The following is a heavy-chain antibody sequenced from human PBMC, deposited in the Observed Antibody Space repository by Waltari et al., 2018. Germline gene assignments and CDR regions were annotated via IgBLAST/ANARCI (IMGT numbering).Heavy chain of an antibody. J-gene: IGHJ4*02. CDR2: MNPNSGNT. CDR3: ARGSNPSYYYDSSGYYFDY. V-gene: IGHV1-8*01. Sequence: QVQLVQSGAEVKKPGASVKVSCKASGYTFTSYDINWVRQATGQGLEWMGWMNPNSGNTGYAQKFQGRVTMTRNTSISTAYMELSSLRSEDTAVYYCARGSNPSYYYDSSGYYFDYWGQGTLVTVSS. D-gene: IGHD3-22*01. CDR1: GYTFTSYD.